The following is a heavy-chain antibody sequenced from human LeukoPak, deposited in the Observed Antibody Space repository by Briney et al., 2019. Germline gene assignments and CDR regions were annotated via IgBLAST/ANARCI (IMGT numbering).Heavy chain of an antibody. CDR3: AKAGSGHDAVDI. Sequence: SGGSLRLSCAASGFTFSSYAMSWVRQAPGKGLEWVSAISGSGGSTYYADSVKGRFTISRDNSKNTLYLQMNSLRAEDTAVYYCAKAGSGHDAVDIWGQGTMVTVSS. J-gene: IGHJ3*02. CDR1: GFTFSSYA. V-gene: IGHV3-23*01. D-gene: IGHD6-19*01. CDR2: ISGSGGST.